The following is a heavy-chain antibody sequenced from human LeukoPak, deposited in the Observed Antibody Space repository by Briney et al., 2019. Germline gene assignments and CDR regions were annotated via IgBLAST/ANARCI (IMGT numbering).Heavy chain of an antibody. CDR3: ARAAYSSGWYRNYYYYYYMDV. Sequence: PSETLSLTCTVSGGSISSYYWSWIRQPPGKGLEWIGYIYYSGSTNYNPSLKSRVTISVDTSKNQFSLKLSSVTAADTAVYYCARAAYSSGWYRNYYYYYYMDVWGKGTTVTISS. V-gene: IGHV4-59*01. CDR2: IYYSGST. J-gene: IGHJ6*03. D-gene: IGHD6-19*01. CDR1: GGSISSYY.